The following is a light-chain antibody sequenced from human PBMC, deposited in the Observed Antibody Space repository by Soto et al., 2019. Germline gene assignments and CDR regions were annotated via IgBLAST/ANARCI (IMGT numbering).Light chain of an antibody. CDR2: AAS. V-gene: IGKV1-5*01. CDR1: QSVSSW. Sequence: DGRMTQSPYPLSASVGDRVTITCRASQSVSSWLAWFQQKPGKAPKLLIYAASTLQSGVPSRFSGSGSGTDFTLTISSLQSEDFATYYCQQLNSYPITFGQGTRLEIK. CDR3: QQLNSYPIT. J-gene: IGKJ5*01.